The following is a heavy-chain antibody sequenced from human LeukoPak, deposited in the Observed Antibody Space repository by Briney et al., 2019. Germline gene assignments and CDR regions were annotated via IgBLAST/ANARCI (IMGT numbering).Heavy chain of an antibody. CDR2: INHSGST. Sequence: SETLSLTCAVYGGSFSGYYWSWVRQPPGKGGEWSGEINHSGSTNYNPSLTSRVTISVDTSKNLFSLKPSSVTAADTPVYYCAGYYGSGSYYGWFDPWGQGTLVTVSS. J-gene: IGHJ5*02. CDR3: AGYYGSGSYYGWFDP. CDR1: GGSFSGYY. V-gene: IGHV4-34*01. D-gene: IGHD3-10*01.